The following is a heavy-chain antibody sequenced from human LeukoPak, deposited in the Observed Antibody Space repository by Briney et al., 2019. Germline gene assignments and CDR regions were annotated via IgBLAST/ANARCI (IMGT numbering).Heavy chain of an antibody. CDR1: GGSISSGDYY. CDR3: ARENIVVVQWFDGMDV. J-gene: IGHJ6*04. Sequence: SQTLSLTCTVSGGSISSGDYYWSWLRPPPGKGLEWSGYIYYSGSTYYNPSLKSRVTISVDTSKNQFSLKLSSVTAAHTAVYYCARENIVVVQWFDGMDVWGKGTTVTVSS. D-gene: IGHD2-2*01. CDR2: IYYSGST. V-gene: IGHV4-30-4*01.